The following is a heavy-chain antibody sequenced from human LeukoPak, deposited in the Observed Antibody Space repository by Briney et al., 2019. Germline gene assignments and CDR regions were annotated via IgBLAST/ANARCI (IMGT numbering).Heavy chain of an antibody. J-gene: IGHJ5*02. CDR2: IRYDGSNK. CDR1: GFTFSSYG. V-gene: IGHV3-30*02. Sequence: QSGGSLRLSCAASGFTFSSYGMHWVRQAPGKGLEWVAFIRYDGSNKYYADSVKGRFTISRDNSKNTLYLQMNSLRAEDTAVYYCAKDIIYSSSPNWFDPWGQGTLVTVSS. CDR3: AKDIIYSSSPNWFDP. D-gene: IGHD6-6*01.